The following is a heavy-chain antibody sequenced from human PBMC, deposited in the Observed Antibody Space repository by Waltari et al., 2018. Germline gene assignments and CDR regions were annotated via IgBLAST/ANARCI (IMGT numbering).Heavy chain of an antibody. V-gene: IGHV1-69*15. D-gene: IGHD3-22*01. J-gene: IGHJ4*02. Sequence: QVQLVQSGAEVKKPGSSVKVSCKASGGPFSSYAISWVRQAPGQGLEWMGRISPIFGTANYAQKFQGRVTITADESTSTAYMELSSLRSEDTAVYYCARSYYYDSSGYLDYWGQGTLVTVSS. CDR1: GGPFSSYA. CDR3: ARSYYYDSSGYLDY. CDR2: ISPIFGTA.